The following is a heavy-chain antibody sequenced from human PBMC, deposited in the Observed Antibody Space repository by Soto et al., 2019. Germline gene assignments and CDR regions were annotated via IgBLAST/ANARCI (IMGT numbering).Heavy chain of an antibody. V-gene: IGHV3-11*01. CDR3: ATGGIYYET. D-gene: IGHD1-26*01. CDR2: INTGGSPA. J-gene: IGHJ5*02. Sequence: GGSLRLSCTVSGFAFRHNYLTWIRQAPGKGLEWLSYINTGGSPAYYADSVKGRFTISTDIAKKSLYLQMDSLRADDTGVYYCATGGIYYETWGQGALVTVSS. CDR1: GFAFRHNY.